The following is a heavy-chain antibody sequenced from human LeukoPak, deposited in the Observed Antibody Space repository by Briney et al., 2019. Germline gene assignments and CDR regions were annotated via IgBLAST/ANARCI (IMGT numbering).Heavy chain of an antibody. CDR2: ISWNSGSI. CDR1: GFTFDDYA. CDR3: ARSGYYYGSGSYLFSAFDI. V-gene: IGHV3-9*01. Sequence: GGSLRLSCAASGFTFDDYAMHWVRQAPGKGLEWVSGISWNSGSIGYADSVKGRFTISRDNAKNSLYLQMNSLRAEDTAVYYCARSGYYYGSGSYLFSAFDIWGQGTMVTVSS. D-gene: IGHD3-10*01. J-gene: IGHJ3*02.